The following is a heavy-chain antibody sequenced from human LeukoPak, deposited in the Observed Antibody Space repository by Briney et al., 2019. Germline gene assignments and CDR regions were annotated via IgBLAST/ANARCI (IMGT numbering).Heavy chain of an antibody. J-gene: IGHJ5*02. V-gene: IGHV1-18*01. Sequence: ASVKVSCKASGYTFTSYGISWVRQAPGQGLEWMGWISAYNGNTNYAQKLQGRVTMTTDTSTSTAYMELRSLRSDDTAVYYCARARGSQSSSWYGHWGQGTLVTVSS. D-gene: IGHD1-26*01. CDR3: ARARGSQSSSWYGH. CDR2: ISAYNGNT. CDR1: GYTFTSYG.